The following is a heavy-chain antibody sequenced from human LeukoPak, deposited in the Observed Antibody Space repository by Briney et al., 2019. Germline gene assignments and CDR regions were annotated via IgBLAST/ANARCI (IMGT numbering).Heavy chain of an antibody. CDR1: GGSISSGSYY. V-gene: IGHV4-61*02. D-gene: IGHD3-10*01. CDR3: AGWHNYYGSGSYYQGFDY. J-gene: IGHJ4*02. CDR2: IYTSGST. Sequence: SETLSLTCTVSGGSISSGSYYWSWIRQAAGKGLEWIGRIYTSGSTNYNPSLKSRVTISVDTSKNQFSLKMSSVTAADTAVYYCAGWHNYYGSGSYYQGFDYWGQGTLVTVSS.